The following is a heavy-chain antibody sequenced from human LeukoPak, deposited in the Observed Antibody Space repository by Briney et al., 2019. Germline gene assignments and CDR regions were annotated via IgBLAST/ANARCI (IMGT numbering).Heavy chain of an antibody. J-gene: IGHJ1*01. Sequence: PGGSLRLSCAASGFTFDDYAMHWVQQAPGKGLEWVSGISWNSGSIGYADSVKGRFTISRDNAKNSLYLQMNNLRAEDMALYYCAKARYCSSTSCPLLHWGQGTLVTVSS. CDR3: AKARYCSSTSCPLLH. V-gene: IGHV3-9*03. D-gene: IGHD2-2*01. CDR1: GFTFDDYA. CDR2: ISWNSGSI.